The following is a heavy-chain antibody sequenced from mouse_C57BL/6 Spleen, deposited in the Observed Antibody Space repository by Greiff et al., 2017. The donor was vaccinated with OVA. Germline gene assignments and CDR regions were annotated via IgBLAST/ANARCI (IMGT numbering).Heavy chain of an antibody. Sequence: DVKLVESGGDLVKPGGSLKLSCAASGFTFSSYGMSWVRQTPDKRLEWVATISSGGSYTYYPDSVKGRFTISRDNAKNTLYLQMSSLKSEDTAMYYCARHQEDYGSSYHRYFDVWGTGTTVTVSS. CDR1: GFTFSSYG. V-gene: IGHV5-6*02. J-gene: IGHJ1*03. CDR3: ARHQEDYGSSYHRYFDV. CDR2: ISSGGSYT. D-gene: IGHD1-1*01.